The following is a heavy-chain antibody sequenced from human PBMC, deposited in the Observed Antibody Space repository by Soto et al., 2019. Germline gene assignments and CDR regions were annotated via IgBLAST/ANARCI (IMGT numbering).Heavy chain of an antibody. CDR1: GGSISSSSYY. D-gene: IGHD6-19*01. CDR2: IYYSGST. V-gene: IGHV4-39*01. J-gene: IGHJ4*02. CDR3: VRPPPGLASLYPPHLDF. Sequence: PSETLSLTCTVSGGSISSSSYYWGWLRHPPGKGLEWIGSIYYSGSTDYNPSLKSRVTISVDTSKNQFSLSVYSVTAADTAVYYCVRPPPGLASLYPPHLDFWGQGVKVSVSS.